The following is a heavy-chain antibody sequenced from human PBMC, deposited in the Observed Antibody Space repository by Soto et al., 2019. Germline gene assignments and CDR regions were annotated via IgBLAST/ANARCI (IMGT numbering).Heavy chain of an antibody. J-gene: IGHJ4*02. Sequence: ASVKVSCKASGYTFSGYYMHWVRHAPGQGREWLGWINPHSGGTNYGQKFQGRLTMTRDTSISTAYMQLCRLRSHDTAADYFARVVLLHSRGWEYWGQGTMVTVSS. CDR2: INPHSGGT. CDR3: ARVVLLHSRGWEY. D-gene: IGHD1-26*01. CDR1: GYTFSGYY. V-gene: IGHV1-2*02.